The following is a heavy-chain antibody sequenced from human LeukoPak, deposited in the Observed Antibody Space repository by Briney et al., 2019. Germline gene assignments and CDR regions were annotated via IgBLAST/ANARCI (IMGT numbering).Heavy chain of an antibody. CDR2: ISSSSSYI. CDR3: AREGTSGLSFDY. V-gene: IGHV3-21*01. Sequence: PGGSLRLSCAASGFIFSRYAMNWVRQAPGKGLEWVSSISSSSSYIYYADSVKGRFTISRDNAKNSLYLQMNSLRAEDTAVYYCAREGTSGLSFDYWGQGTLVTVSS. CDR1: GFIFSRYA. J-gene: IGHJ4*02. D-gene: IGHD6-19*01.